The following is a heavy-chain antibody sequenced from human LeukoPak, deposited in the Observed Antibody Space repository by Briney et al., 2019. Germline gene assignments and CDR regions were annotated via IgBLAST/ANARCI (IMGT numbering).Heavy chain of an antibody. D-gene: IGHD5-12*01. CDR1: GGSISSSGYY. CDR2: IYYSGST. V-gene: IGHV4-61*08. CDR3: ARAVATTPYYYYYMDV. J-gene: IGHJ6*03. Sequence: SETLSLTCTVSGGSISSSGYYWGCIRQPPGKGLEWTGYIYYSGSTNYHPSLKSRVTISVDTSKNQFSLKLSSVTAADTAVYYCARAVATTPYYYYYMDVWGKGTTVTISS.